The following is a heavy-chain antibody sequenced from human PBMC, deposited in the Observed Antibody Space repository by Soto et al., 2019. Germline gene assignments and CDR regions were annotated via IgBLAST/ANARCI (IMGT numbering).Heavy chain of an antibody. Sequence: PSETLSLTCTVSGGSISSYYWSWIRQPPGKGLEWIGYIYYSGSTNYNPSLKSRVTISVDTSKNQFSLKLSSVTAADTAVYYCARDNSSTSPEGYYYYYYGMDVWGQGTTVTVS. CDR2: IYYSGST. CDR3: ARDNSSTSPEGYYYYYYGMDV. J-gene: IGHJ6*02. CDR1: GGSISSYY. V-gene: IGHV4-59*01. D-gene: IGHD2-2*01.